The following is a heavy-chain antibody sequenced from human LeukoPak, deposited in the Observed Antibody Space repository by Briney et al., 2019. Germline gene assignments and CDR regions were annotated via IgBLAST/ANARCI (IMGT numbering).Heavy chain of an antibody. CDR3: ARHPTVVTPGDRFDP. V-gene: IGHV4-34*01. J-gene: IGHJ5*02. CDR1: GGSFSGYY. D-gene: IGHD4-23*01. CDR2: INHSGST. Sequence: SETLSLTCAVYGGSFSGYYWSWIRQPPGKGLEWIGEINHSGSTNYNPSLKSRVTISVDTSKNQFSLKLSSVTAADTAVYYCARHPTVVTPGDRFDPWGQGTLVTVSS.